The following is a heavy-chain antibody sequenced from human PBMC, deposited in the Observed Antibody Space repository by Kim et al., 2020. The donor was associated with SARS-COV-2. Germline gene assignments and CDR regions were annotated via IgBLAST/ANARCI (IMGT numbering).Heavy chain of an antibody. D-gene: IGHD3-22*01. CDR2: IWYDGSNK. Sequence: GGSLRLSCAASGFTFSSYGMHWVRQAPGKGLEWVAVIWYDGSNKYYADSVKGRFTISRDNSKNTLYLQMNSLRAEDTAVYYCARDPVYYDSSGYYGGYFDLWGRGTLVTVSS. V-gene: IGHV3-33*01. J-gene: IGHJ2*01. CDR1: GFTFSSYG. CDR3: ARDPVYYDSSGYYGGYFDL.